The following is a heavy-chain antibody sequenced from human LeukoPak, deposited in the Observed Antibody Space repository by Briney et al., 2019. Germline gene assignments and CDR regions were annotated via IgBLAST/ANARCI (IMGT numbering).Heavy chain of an antibody. D-gene: IGHD3-22*01. J-gene: IGHJ4*02. Sequence: GGSLRLSCAASGFTFSSYSMNWVRQAPGKGLEWVSYISSSSSTIYYADSVKGRFTISRDNSKNTLYLQMNSLRAEDTAVYYCAKEGYYDSSGYGFDYWGQGTLVTVSS. CDR2: ISSSSSTI. V-gene: IGHV3-48*01. CDR1: GFTFSSYS. CDR3: AKEGYYDSSGYGFDY.